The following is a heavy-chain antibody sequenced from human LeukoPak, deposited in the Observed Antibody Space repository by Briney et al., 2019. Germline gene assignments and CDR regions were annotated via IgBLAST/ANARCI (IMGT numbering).Heavy chain of an antibody. Sequence: PGGSLRLSCAASGFTFSSFVMNWVRQAPGKGLEWVSLITNSGVTTHYADSVKGRFTISRDNSRSTLYLQLNSLRADDTALYYCAKARLYCSSGTCSDHPATLTGMDVWGQGTTVTVSS. CDR1: GFTFSSFV. D-gene: IGHD2-2*01. V-gene: IGHV3-23*01. CDR3: AKARLYCSSGTCSDHPATLTGMDV. CDR2: ITNSGVTT. J-gene: IGHJ6*02.